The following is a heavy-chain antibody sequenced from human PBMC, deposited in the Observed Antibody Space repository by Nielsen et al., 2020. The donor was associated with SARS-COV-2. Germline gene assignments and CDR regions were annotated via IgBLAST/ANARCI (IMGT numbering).Heavy chain of an antibody. V-gene: IGHV3-23*01. Sequence: GESLKISCAASGFTFSSYAMSWVRQAPGKGLEWVSAISGSGGSTYYADSVKGRFTISRDNSKNTLYLQMNSLRAEDTAAYYCAKGSQFSSSWYDYWGQGTLVTVSS. J-gene: IGHJ4*02. D-gene: IGHD6-13*01. CDR3: AKGSQFSSSWYDY. CDR2: ISGSGGST. CDR1: GFTFSSYA.